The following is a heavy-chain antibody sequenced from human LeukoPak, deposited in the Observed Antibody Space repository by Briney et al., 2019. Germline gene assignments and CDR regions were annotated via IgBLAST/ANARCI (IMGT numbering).Heavy chain of an antibody. Sequence: SETLSLTCTVSGGSISSYYWSWIRQPPGKGLEWIGYIYYSGGTNYNPSLKSRVTISVDTSKNQFSLKLSSVTAADTAVYYCARGPQVVILDYWGQGTLVTVSS. CDR2: IYYSGGT. D-gene: IGHD2-21*01. CDR3: ARGPQVVILDY. V-gene: IGHV4-59*01. J-gene: IGHJ4*02. CDR1: GGSISSYY.